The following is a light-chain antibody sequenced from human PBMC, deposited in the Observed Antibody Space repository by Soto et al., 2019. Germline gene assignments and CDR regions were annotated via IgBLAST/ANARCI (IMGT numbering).Light chain of an antibody. CDR2: KGT. CDR1: SDAVGAYNS. V-gene: IGLV2-23*01. CDR3: CSSAPESTYV. Sequence: QSALAQPASVSGSPGQSITISCTGTSDAVGAYNSVSWYQQLPHKAPQVILYKGTQRPSGVSSRFSGSTSGNAASLTISGLQADDEADYFCCSSAPESTYVFGTGTKVTVL. J-gene: IGLJ1*01.